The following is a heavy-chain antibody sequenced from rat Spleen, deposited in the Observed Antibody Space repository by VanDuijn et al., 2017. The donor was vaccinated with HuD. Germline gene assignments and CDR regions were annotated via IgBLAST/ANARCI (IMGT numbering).Heavy chain of an antibody. J-gene: IGHJ2*01. Sequence: EVQLVESGGGLVQPGRSLKLSCAASGFTFSNYYMAWVRQAPTKGLEWVASITNSGDNTYYRDSVKGRLTISRDNAKSTLYLQMDSLRSEDTATYYCEGRDYYDGFHYPHYWGQGVMVTVSS. CDR2: ITNSGDNT. D-gene: IGHD1-12*03. V-gene: IGHV5S23*01. CDR3: EGRDYYDGFHYPHY. CDR1: GFTFSNYY.